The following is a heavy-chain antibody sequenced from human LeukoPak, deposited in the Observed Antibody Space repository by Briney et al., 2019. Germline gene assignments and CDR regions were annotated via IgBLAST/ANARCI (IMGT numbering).Heavy chain of an antibody. CDR1: GGSISSSSYY. CDR2: IYYSGST. V-gene: IGHV4-39*07. D-gene: IGHD4-23*01. CDR3: ARDHTDYGGNSPFDY. Sequence: SETLSLTCTVSGGSISSSSYYWGWIRQPPGKGLEWIGSIYYSGSTYYNPSLKSRVTISVDTSKNQFSLKLSSVTAADTAVYYCARDHTDYGGNSPFDYWGQGTLVTVSS. J-gene: IGHJ4*02.